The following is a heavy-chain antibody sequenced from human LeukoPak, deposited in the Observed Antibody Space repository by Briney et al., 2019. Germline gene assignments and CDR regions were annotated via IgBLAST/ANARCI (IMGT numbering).Heavy chain of an antibody. J-gene: IGHJ4*02. V-gene: IGHV3-11*03. CDR2: ISSGSIYT. D-gene: IGHD3-10*01. CDR3: AKKESITMVRGVISPYFDY. CDR1: GFTFSDYY. Sequence: GRSLRLSCAAAGFTFSDYYMTWIRQAPGNGLDWVSYISSGSIYTTYADSVKGRFTISRDNAKTSLYLQMNTLRAEDTAVYYCAKKESITMVRGVISPYFDYWGQGTLVTVSS.